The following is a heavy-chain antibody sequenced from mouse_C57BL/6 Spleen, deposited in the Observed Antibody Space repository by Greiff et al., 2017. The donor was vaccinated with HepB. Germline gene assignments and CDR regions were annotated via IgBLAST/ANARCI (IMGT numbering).Heavy chain of an antibody. Sequence: QVQLQQPGAELVKPGASVKLSYKASGYTFTSYWMHWVKQRPGQGLEWIGMIHPNSGSTNYNEKFKSKATLTVDKSSSTAYMQLSSLTSEDSAVYYCARLSFITTVVPGGYWGQGTTLTVSS. D-gene: IGHD1-1*01. CDR3: ARLSFITTVVPGGY. J-gene: IGHJ2*01. CDR1: GYTFTSYW. CDR2: IHPNSGST. V-gene: IGHV1-64*01.